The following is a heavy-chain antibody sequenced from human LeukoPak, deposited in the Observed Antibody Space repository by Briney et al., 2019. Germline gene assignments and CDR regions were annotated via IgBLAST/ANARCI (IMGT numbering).Heavy chain of an antibody. D-gene: IGHD6-19*01. CDR2: ISTDGSSN. J-gene: IGHJ4*02. V-gene: IGHV3-74*01. CDR3: ARGRLTSSWYYFDY. CDR1: GFTFHLYA. Sequence: GGSLRLSCAASGFTFHLYAMHWVRQAPGKGLVWVSRISTDGSSNTYADSVKGRFTISRDNAKNTLYLQMNSLRAEDTAVYYCARGRLTSSWYYFDYWGQGTLVTVSS.